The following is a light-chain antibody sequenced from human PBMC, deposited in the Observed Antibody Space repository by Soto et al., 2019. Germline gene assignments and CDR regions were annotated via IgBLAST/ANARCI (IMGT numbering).Light chain of an antibody. J-gene: IGKJ1*01. V-gene: IGKV3-20*01. Sequence: DIVLTQSPGTLSLSPGERATLSCRASQSVGRIYLAWYQQKPGQAPRLLIHGASNRASGIPDRFSGSGSGTDFTLTISRLEPEDFAVYYCQQYGSSPRTFGQGTKVDIK. CDR2: GAS. CDR3: QQYGSSPRT. CDR1: QSVGRIY.